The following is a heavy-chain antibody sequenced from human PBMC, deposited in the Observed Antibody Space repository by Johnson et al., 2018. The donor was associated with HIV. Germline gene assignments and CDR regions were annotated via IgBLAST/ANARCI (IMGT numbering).Heavy chain of an antibody. J-gene: IGHJ3*02. CDR3: ARVQPVGGSYHDAVDI. Sequence: QVQLVESGGGVVQPGRSLRLSCAASGFTLSSYGMHWVRQAPGKGLEWVAVIRYDGSNKYYADSVKGRFTISRDTAKNSRYLEMNSLRGEDTALYYCARVQPVGGSYHDAVDIWGQGTMVTVSS. CDR2: IRYDGSNK. CDR1: GFTLSSYG. D-gene: IGHD1-1*01. V-gene: IGHV3-33*01.